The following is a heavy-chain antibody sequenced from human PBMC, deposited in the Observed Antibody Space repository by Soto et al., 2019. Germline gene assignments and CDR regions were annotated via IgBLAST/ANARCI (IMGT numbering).Heavy chain of an antibody. CDR3: ARGGEKQWLAIDF. CDR1: GFTFSVNW. CDR2: INSDGSTT. J-gene: IGHJ4*02. D-gene: IGHD6-19*01. V-gene: IGHV3-74*01. Sequence: EVQLVESGGGLVQPGGSLRLSCAASGFTFSVNWMHWVRQAPGKGLVWVSRINSDGSTTNYADSVRGRFTISRDNAKNTLYLQMNGLRAEDTAIYYCARGGEKQWLAIDFRGQGTLVTVSS.